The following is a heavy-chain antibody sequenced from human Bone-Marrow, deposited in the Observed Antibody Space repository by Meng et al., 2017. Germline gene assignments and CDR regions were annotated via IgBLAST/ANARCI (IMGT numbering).Heavy chain of an antibody. V-gene: IGHV3-30*01. J-gene: IGHJ4*02. CDR2: ISYDGSNK. Sequence: QGQRVESGGGVVQPGRSLRLSCAASGFTFSSYAMHWVRQAPGKGLEWVAVISYDGSNKYYADSVKGRFTISRDNSKNTLYLQMNSLRAEDTAVYYCASQGRGYSYGRPDYWGQGTLVTVSS. CDR3: ASQGRGYSYGRPDY. CDR1: GFTFSSYA. D-gene: IGHD5-18*01.